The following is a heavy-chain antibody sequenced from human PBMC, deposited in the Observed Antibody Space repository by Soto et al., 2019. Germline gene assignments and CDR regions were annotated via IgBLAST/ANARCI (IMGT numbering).Heavy chain of an antibody. V-gene: IGHV5-51*01. CDR2: IYPRDSDT. D-gene: IGHD3-10*01. CDR3: ARQDGSGTYYYDS. Sequence: PGESLKISCKASGYSFTFYWIAWVRQMPGKGLEWMGIIYPRDSDTRYSPSFQGQVSISADKSINTAYLQWSSLKASDTAMYYCARQDGSGTYYYDSWGRGTLVTVSS. CDR1: GYSFTFYW. J-gene: IGHJ4*02.